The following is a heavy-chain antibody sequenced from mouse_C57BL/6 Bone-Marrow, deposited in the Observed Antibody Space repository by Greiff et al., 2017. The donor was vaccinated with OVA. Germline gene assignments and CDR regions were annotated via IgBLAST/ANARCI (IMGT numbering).Heavy chain of an antibody. V-gene: IGHV5-4*01. CDR1: GFTFSSYA. D-gene: IGHD1-1*01. Sequence: EVQRVESGGGLVKPGGSLKLSCAASGFTFSSYAMSWVRQTPEKRLEWVATISDGGSYTYYPDNVKGRFTISRDNAKNNLYLQRSHLKSEDTAMYYCARAPYTVVAKYYAMDYWGQGTSVTVSS. CDR2: ISDGGSYT. J-gene: IGHJ4*01. CDR3: ARAPYTVVAKYYAMDY.